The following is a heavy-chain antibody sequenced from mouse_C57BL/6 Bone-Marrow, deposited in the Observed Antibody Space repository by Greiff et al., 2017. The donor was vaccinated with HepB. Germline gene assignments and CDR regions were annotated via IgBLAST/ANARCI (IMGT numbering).Heavy chain of an antibody. J-gene: IGHJ2*01. V-gene: IGHV3-6*01. CDR2: ISYDGSN. CDR3: AREEGLTGTDVDY. Sequence: VQLKESGPGLVKPSQSLSLTCSVTGYSITSGYYWNWIRQFPGNKLEWMGYISYDGSNNYNPSLKNRISITRDTSKNQFFLKLNSVTTEDTATYYCAREEGLTGTDVDYWGQGTTLTVSS. CDR1: GYSITSGYY. D-gene: IGHD4-1*01.